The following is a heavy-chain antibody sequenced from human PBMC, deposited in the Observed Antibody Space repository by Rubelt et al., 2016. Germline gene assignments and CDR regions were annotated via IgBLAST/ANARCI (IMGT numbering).Heavy chain of an antibody. CDR2: INHSVST. CDR1: GGSFSGYY. J-gene: IGHJ6*02. CDR3: ARGARVRQRGLYYGMDV. Sequence: QVQLQQWGAGLLKPSETLFLTCAVYGGSFSGYYWSWIRQPPGQGLEWIGEINHSVSTNYNPSPTVRVPVSLDPSKNQLPRRLSALTAADTAVYYCARGARVRQRGLYYGMDVWGQGTTVTVSS. V-gene: IGHV4-34*01. D-gene: IGHD3-10*01.